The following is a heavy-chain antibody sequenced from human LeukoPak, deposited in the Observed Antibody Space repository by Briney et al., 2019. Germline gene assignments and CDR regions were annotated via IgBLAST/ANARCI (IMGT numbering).Heavy chain of an antibody. J-gene: IGHJ5*01. D-gene: IGHD4-17*01. CDR3: ARGDGDFTGYNWFDF. CDR1: GGSISNYY. CDR2: IYSTGST. Sequence: PSETLSLTCTVPGGSISNYYWSWLRQPAGKGLEWIGRIYSTGSTADNPSLKSRVTMSVDTSKNQFSLKMTSVTAADTAVYFCARGDGDFTGYNWFDFWGPGTLVTVSS. V-gene: IGHV4-4*07.